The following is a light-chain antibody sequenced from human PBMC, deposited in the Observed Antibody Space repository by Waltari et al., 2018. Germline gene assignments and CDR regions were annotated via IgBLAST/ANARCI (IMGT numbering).Light chain of an antibody. Sequence: QSLLTQPPSISWAPRHRVPLSCSGRRPNLGGKQSHRYAQVPGTTPKLLMYRSDQRPSGVSDRFSGAKSGTSASLAITGLLSADEADYICATWDDSLNAWIFGGGTRLTVL. V-gene: IGLV1-44*01. CDR1: RPNLGGKQ. CDR2: RSD. J-gene: IGLJ2*01. CDR3: ATWDDSLNAWI.